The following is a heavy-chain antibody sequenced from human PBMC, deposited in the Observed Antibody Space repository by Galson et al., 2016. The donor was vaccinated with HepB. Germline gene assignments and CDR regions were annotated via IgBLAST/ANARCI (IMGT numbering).Heavy chain of an antibody. Sequence: SLRLSCAASGFTFSSYAMNWIRQAPGKGLEWVSGITGSGGSTNYADSVKGRFTISRDNSNNTLFLQMNSLRAEDTAIYYCARGSWDSSSGWIYDYWGQGTLVTVSS. V-gene: IGHV3-23*01. CDR1: GFTFSSYA. D-gene: IGHD6-6*01. CDR3: ARGSWDSSSGWIYDY. CDR2: ITGSGGST. J-gene: IGHJ4*02.